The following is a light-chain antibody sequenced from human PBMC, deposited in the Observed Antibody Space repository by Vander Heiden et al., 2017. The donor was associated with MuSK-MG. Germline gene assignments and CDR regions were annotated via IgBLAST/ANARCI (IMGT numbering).Light chain of an antibody. Sequence: SSELTQDPAVSVALGQTVRITCQGDSLRSYYASWYQQKPGQEHVLVIDGKNNRPSGIPDRLSGYSAGKKDSLKIHGAQAEDEADDYWNYRASSGKQGVFGTGNKVAVL. CDR3: NYRASSGKQGV. CDR2: GKN. CDR1: SLRSYY. V-gene: IGLV3-19*01. J-gene: IGLJ1*01.